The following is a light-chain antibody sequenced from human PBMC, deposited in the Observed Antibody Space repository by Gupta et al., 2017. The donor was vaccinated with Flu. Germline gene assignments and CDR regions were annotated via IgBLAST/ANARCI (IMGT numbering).Light chain of an antibody. CDR2: DDS. CDR3: QVWDSSSGHRV. Sequence: GQNARNTCSGNNIGSKNVHGYQQKPGQAPMLFGHDDSNRPSGIPDRFSGSNSGTTATLTISTVEAGDEADYYCQVWDSSSGHRVFGGGTKLTVL. J-gene: IGLJ3*02. CDR1: NIGSKN. V-gene: IGLV3-21*02.